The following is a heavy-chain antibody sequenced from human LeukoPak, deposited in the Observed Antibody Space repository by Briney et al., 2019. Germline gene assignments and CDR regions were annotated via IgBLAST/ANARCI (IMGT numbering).Heavy chain of an antibody. CDR1: GGSFSGYY. CDR2: INHSGST. CDR3: ARRRPYGDYWYFDY. D-gene: IGHD4-17*01. J-gene: IGHJ4*02. V-gene: IGHV4-34*01. Sequence: PSETLSLTCAVYGGSFSGYYWSWIRQPPGKGLEWIGEINHSGSTNYNPSLKSRVTISVDTSKNQFSLKLSSVTAADTAVYYCARRRPYGDYWYFDYWGQGTLVTVSS.